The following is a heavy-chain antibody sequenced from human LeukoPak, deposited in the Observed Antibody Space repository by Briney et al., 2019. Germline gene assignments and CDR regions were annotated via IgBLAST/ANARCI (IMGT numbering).Heavy chain of an antibody. V-gene: IGHV3-74*01. CDR2: INSDGSDT. Sequence: PGGSLRLSCAASGFTFSSYWMHWVRQAPGKGLVWVSRINSDGSDTSYADSVKGRFTISRDNAKNTVYLQMNSLRAEDTAVYYCATSVYYYDRSGYYAYWGQGALVTVSS. CDR1: GFTFSSYW. CDR3: ATSVYYYDRSGYYAY. J-gene: IGHJ4*02. D-gene: IGHD3-22*01.